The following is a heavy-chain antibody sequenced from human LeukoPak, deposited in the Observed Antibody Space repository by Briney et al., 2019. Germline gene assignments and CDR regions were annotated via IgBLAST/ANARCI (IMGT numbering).Heavy chain of an antibody. Sequence: GASVKVSCKASGFTFSSYAMSWVRQAPGQGLEWMGGIIPIFGKANYAQKFKGRVTITGDKSTSTAYMELSSLRSEDTAVYYCARAALGYCSGGSCYSWGMDVRGKGTTVTVSS. CDR3: ARAALGYCSGGSCYSWGMDV. D-gene: IGHD2-15*01. V-gene: IGHV1-69*06. CDR1: GFTFSSYA. J-gene: IGHJ6*04. CDR2: IIPIFGKA.